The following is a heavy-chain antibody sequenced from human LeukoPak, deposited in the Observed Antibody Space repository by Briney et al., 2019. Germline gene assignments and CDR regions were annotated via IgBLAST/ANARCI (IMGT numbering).Heavy chain of an antibody. CDR2: IWYDGTNK. V-gene: IGHV3-33*01. CDR1: GFTFTTYG. Sequence: HPGGSLRLSCAASGFTFTTYGMHWVRQAPGKGLEWVAVIWYDGTNKYYADSLKGRFTISRDNSKNTLYLQMNSLRAEDTAVYYCARGQYQFWSGYYVEGLYYYYYGMDVWGQGTTVTVSS. D-gene: IGHD3-3*01. CDR3: ARGQYQFWSGYYVEGLYYYYYGMDV. J-gene: IGHJ6*02.